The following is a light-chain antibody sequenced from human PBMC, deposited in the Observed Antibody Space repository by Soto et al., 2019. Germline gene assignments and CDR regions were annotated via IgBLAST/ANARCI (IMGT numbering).Light chain of an antibody. V-gene: IGLV7-46*02. CDR3: LLSFSGDDYV. CDR1: TGAVTSGHY. J-gene: IGLJ1*01. Sequence: QAVVTQEPSLTVSPGGTVTFTCGSSTGAVTSGHYAYWFQQKPGQAPRTLIYDTNNKHSWTPARFSGSLLGGKAALTLLGAPPEDEAEYYCLLSFSGDDYVFGTWTKLT. CDR2: DTN.